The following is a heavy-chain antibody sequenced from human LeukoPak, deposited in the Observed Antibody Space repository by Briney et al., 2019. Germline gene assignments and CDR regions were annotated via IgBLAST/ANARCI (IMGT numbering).Heavy chain of an antibody. Sequence: PGGSLRLSCAASGFIFSSYGMHWVRQAPGKGLEWVAFIRYDGSKKYYADSVKRRFTISRDNAKNSLYLQMHSLRAEDTAVYYCARGTSSWHEFDSWGQGTLVTVSS. CDR1: GFIFSSYG. CDR2: IRYDGSKK. CDR3: ARGTSSWHEFDS. D-gene: IGHD6-13*01. V-gene: IGHV3-30*02. J-gene: IGHJ4*02.